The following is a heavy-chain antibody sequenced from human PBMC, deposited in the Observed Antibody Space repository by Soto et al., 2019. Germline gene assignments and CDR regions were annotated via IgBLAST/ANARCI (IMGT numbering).Heavy chain of an antibody. CDR1: GYSFTSYW. V-gene: IGHV5-51*01. D-gene: IGHD3-22*01. Sequence: LGESLKISCKGSGYSFTSYWIGWVRQMPGKGLEWMGIIYPGDSDTRYSPSFQGQVTISADKSISTANLQWSSLKASDTAMYFCARHTGVGYYDSSGYLDYWGQGTLVTVSS. CDR2: IYPGDSDT. CDR3: ARHTGVGYYDSSGYLDY. J-gene: IGHJ4*02.